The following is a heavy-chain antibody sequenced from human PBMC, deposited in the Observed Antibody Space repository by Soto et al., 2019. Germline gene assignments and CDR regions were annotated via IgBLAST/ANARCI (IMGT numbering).Heavy chain of an antibody. CDR1: GGSVSSSNFY. D-gene: IGHD2-2*01. Sequence: SETLSLTCNVSGGSVSSSNFYWGWLRQPPGKGLDCIGSIYYSGSTSYNAPLKSRVTISVDTSKNQFSLKVTSVTAADTAVYYCARHSSPYASSWFDPWGQGTLVTVSS. CDR2: IYYSGST. V-gene: IGHV4-39*01. J-gene: IGHJ5*02. CDR3: ARHSSPYASSWFDP.